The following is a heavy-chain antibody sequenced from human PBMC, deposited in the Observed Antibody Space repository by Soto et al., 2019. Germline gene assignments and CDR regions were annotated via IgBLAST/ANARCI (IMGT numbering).Heavy chain of an antibody. Sequence: SEPLSLTCTVPTISVRSGTYYWSWIRQPSGQGLEWMGYVHDSGNTKYNPSLKNRVTISVDASKNQFSLKLTSVTSADTGVYYCASGERGDTILGVPTVAYYYGLDVWGQGTTVTVSS. CDR3: ASGERGDTILGVPTVAYYYGLDV. J-gene: IGHJ6*02. V-gene: IGHV4-61*01. CDR1: TISVRSGTYY. D-gene: IGHD3-3*01. CDR2: VHDSGNT.